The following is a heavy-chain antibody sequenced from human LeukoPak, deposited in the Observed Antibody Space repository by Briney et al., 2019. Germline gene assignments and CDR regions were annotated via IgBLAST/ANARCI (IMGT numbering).Heavy chain of an antibody. V-gene: IGHV4-59*08. CDR2: IYYSGST. D-gene: IGHD4-17*01. Sequence: SETLSLTCTVSGGSISSYYWSWIRQPPGKGLEWIGYIYYSGSTNYNPSLKSRVTISVDTSKNQFSLKLSSVTAADTAVYYCARRNHGDKFDYWGQGTLVTVSS. CDR1: GGSISSYY. J-gene: IGHJ4*02. CDR3: ARRNHGDKFDY.